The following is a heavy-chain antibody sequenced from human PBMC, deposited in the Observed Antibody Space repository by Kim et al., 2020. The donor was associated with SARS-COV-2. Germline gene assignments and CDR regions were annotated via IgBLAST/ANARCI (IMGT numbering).Heavy chain of an antibody. V-gene: IGHV4-39*01. Sequence: SETLSLTCTVSGGSISSSSYYWGWIRQPPGKGLEWIGSIYYSGSTYYNPSLKSRVTISVDTSKNQFSLKLSSVTAADTAVYYCARPRWRYYDSSGYYHPGAFDIWGQGKMVTISS. J-gene: IGHJ3*02. CDR1: GGSISSSSYY. CDR3: ARPRWRYYDSSGYYHPGAFDI. CDR2: IYYSGST. D-gene: IGHD3-22*01.